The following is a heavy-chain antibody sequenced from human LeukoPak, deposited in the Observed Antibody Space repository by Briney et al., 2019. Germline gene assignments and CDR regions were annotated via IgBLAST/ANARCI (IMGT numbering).Heavy chain of an antibody. D-gene: IGHD6-19*01. Sequence: GRSLTLSCAASGFTFSSYGMHWVRQAPGKGLEWVAVISYDGSNKYYADSVKGRFTISRDNSKNTLYLQMNSLRAEDTAVYYCAKELAVAGTRWFDPWGQGTLVTVSS. V-gene: IGHV3-30*18. CDR2: ISYDGSNK. CDR1: GFTFSSYG. J-gene: IGHJ5*02. CDR3: AKELAVAGTRWFDP.